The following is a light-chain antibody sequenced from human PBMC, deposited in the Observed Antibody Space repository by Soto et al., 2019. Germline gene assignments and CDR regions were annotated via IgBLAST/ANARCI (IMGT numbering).Light chain of an antibody. V-gene: IGLV2-8*01. CDR2: EIN. CDR3: SSSAGSNNFPYV. J-gene: IGLJ1*01. Sequence: ALTQPPSASGSPGQSVTISCTGTSSDVGAYDYVSWYQQHPGKAPKLMIYEINKRPSGVPDRFSGSKSGNTASLTVSGLQAEDEADCYCSSSAGSNNFPYVFGTGTKVTVL. CDR1: SSDVGAYDY.